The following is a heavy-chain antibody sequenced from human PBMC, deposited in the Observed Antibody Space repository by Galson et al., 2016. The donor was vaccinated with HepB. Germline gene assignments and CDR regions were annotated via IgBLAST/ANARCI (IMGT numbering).Heavy chain of an antibody. CDR1: GYRFANYW. CDR2: VYPGNSEI. V-gene: IGHV5-51*01. CDR3: ARHECRGSDCFSAYDF. D-gene: IGHD2-21*02. J-gene: IGHJ3*01. Sequence: QSGAEVKKPGESLKISCKGSGYRFANYWIGWVRQMPGKGLESMGIVYPGNSEIRYSQSFQGQVTISADKSITTVYLQWNSLKASDSAIYDCARHECRGSDCFSAYDFWGQGTVVTVSS.